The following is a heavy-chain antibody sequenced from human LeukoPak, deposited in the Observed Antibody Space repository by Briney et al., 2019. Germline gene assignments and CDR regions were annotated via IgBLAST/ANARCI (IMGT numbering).Heavy chain of an antibody. D-gene: IGHD2-15*01. J-gene: IGHJ3*02. CDR1: GGPISCGDYY. Sequence: SETVSLPCSVSGGPISCGDYYWSWIRQPPGKGVEWIGYIYYSGSTYYSPSLKSRVTISVDTSKNQFSLKLSSVTAADTAVYYCARDPSKYGSGGSCYSGDAFDIWGQGTMVTVSS. V-gene: IGHV4-30-4*01. CDR3: ARDPSKYGSGGSCYSGDAFDI. CDR2: IYYSGST.